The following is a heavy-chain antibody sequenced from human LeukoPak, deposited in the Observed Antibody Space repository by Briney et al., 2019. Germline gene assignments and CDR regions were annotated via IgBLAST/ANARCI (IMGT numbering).Heavy chain of an antibody. CDR2: MNPNSGNT. J-gene: IGHJ6*03. CDR1: GYTFTSYD. Sequence: ASVKVSCKASGYTFTSYDINWVRQATGQGLEWMGWMNPNSGNTGYAQKFQGRVTITRNTSISTAYMELSSLRSEDTAVYYCARGYYAYYYYYYMDVWGKGTTVTVSS. V-gene: IGHV1-8*03. D-gene: IGHD3-10*01. CDR3: ARGYYAYYYYYYMDV.